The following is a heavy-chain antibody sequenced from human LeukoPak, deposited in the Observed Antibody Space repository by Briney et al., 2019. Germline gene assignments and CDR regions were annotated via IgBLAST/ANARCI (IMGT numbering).Heavy chain of an antibody. CDR2: IYSGGST. V-gene: IGHV3-66*01. D-gene: IGHD3-22*01. CDR3: ARGSGYYDSSGYYEAY. J-gene: IGHJ4*02. CDR1: GFTVSSNY. Sequence: GGSLRLSCAASGFTVSSNYMSWVRQAPGKGLEWVSVIYSGGSTYYADSVKGRFTISRDNSKNTLYLQINSLRAEDTAVYYCARGSGYYDSSGYYEAYWGQGTLVTVSS.